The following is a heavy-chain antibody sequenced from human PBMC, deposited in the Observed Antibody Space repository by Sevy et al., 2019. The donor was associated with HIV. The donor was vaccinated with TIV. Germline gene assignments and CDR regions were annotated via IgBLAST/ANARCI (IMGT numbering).Heavy chain of an antibody. CDR1: GFTFSNYA. CDR3: ARDGLYGGNFEYFQH. V-gene: IGHV3-23*01. J-gene: IGHJ1*01. Sequence: GGSLRLSCAASGFTFSNYALTWVRQAPGKGLDWVSSITGSSTTIYYADSVKGRFTVSRDNSNNTLYLHINSLRAEDTAVYSCARDGLYGGNFEYFQHWGQGTLVTVSS. CDR2: ITGSSTTI. D-gene: IGHD4-17*01.